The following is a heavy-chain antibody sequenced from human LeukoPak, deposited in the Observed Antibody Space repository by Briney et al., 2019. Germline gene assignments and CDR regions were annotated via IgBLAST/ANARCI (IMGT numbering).Heavy chain of an antibody. J-gene: IGHJ4*02. Sequence: SVKVSCKASGGTFSSYAISWVRQAPGQGLEWMGRIIPIFGTANYAQKFQGRVTITTDESTSTAYMELSSLRSEDTAVYYCARVGRPYYYDSSGYYAYFDYWGQGTLVTVSS. CDR3: ARVGRPYYYDSSGYYAYFDY. D-gene: IGHD3-22*01. CDR2: IIPIFGTA. CDR1: GGTFSSYA. V-gene: IGHV1-69*05.